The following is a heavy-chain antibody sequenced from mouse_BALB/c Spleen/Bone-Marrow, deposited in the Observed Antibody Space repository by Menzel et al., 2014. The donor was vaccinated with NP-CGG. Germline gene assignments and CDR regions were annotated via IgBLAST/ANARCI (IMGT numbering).Heavy chain of an antibody. J-gene: IGHJ3*01. V-gene: IGHV5-9-2*01. D-gene: IGHD2-4*01. CDR1: GSTFSSYG. CDR3: ERDACYYETEVSFAY. CDR2: ISGGGSYT. Sequence: DVQLVESGGGLVKPGGSLKLSCAASGSTFSSYGMSWVRQTPEKRLEWVATISGGGSYTFYPDSVKGRFTVSRDNANNNLDLQMSSQRSKDTALDYCERDACYYETEVSFAYWGQGTLVTVSA.